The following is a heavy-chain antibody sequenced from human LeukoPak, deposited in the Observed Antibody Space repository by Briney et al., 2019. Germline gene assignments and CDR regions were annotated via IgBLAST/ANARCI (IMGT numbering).Heavy chain of an antibody. Sequence: PSETLSLTCTVSGGSVSRGYYYWSWIRQSPGKGLERIGNIYYSGSTNYNPSLKSRVTVSSDTSKNQFSLKLSSVTAADTAVNFCARDRGWEVLDFWGQGTLVTVSS. V-gene: IGHV4-61*01. CDR1: GGSVSRGYYY. CDR3: ARDRGWEVLDF. CDR2: IYYSGST. D-gene: IGHD1-26*01. J-gene: IGHJ4*02.